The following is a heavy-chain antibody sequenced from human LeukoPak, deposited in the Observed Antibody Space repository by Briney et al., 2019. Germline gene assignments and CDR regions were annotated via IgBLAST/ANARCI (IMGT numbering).Heavy chain of an antibody. D-gene: IGHD2-2*03. Sequence: PGGSLRPSCAASGFTFISSWMTWVRQAPGKGLEWVGRIRSTPDGGATDYAAPVKGRFTISRDDSKNTLYLQMSSLRTEDTAVYYCATDLHFGYCTATSCANYWGQGTLVTVSS. CDR1: GFTFISSW. CDR2: IRSTPDGGAT. V-gene: IGHV3-15*01. J-gene: IGHJ4*02. CDR3: ATDLHFGYCTATSCANY.